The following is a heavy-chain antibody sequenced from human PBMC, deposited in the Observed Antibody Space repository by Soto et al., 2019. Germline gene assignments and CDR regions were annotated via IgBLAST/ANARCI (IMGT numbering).Heavy chain of an antibody. J-gene: IGHJ4*02. CDR2: INPSGDST. CDR3: AKVDVSTAGSFDY. V-gene: IGHV3-23*01. D-gene: IGHD6-13*01. CDR1: GFTFSRHG. Sequence: QPVGSLRISCVASGFTFSRHGLSWVRQAPGKGLEWVSTINPSGDSTFYADSVKGRFTISRDNSKNTVYLQMNSLSVGDTAVYLCAKVDVSTAGSFDYWGQGALVTVSS.